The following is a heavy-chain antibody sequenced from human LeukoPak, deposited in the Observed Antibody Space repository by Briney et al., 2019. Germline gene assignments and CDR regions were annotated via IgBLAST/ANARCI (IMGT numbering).Heavy chain of an antibody. D-gene: IGHD2-15*01. CDR1: GFTFSSYA. Sequence: GGSLRLSCAASGFTFSSYAMSWVRQAPGKGLEWVSAISGSGGSTYYADSVEGRFTISRDNSKNTLYLQMNSLRAEDTAVYYCARGASYCSGGSCNDHWGQGTLVTVSS. CDR2: ISGSGGST. J-gene: IGHJ5*02. V-gene: IGHV3-23*01. CDR3: ARGASYCSGGSCNDH.